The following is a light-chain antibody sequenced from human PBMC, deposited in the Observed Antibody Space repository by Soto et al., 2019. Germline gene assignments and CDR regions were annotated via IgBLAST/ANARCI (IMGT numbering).Light chain of an antibody. Sequence: ETVLTQSPGTLSLSPGERATLSCRASQSVSSSYLAWYQQKPGQAPRLLIYGASSRATGIPDRFSGSGSGTDFTLTISRLEPEDFAVYYCPQYASSPITFGGGTKVGIK. V-gene: IGKV3-20*01. J-gene: IGKJ4*01. CDR1: QSVSSSY. CDR3: PQYASSPIT. CDR2: GAS.